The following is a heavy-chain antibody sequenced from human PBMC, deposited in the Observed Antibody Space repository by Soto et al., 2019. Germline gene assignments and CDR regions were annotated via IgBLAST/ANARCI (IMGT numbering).Heavy chain of an antibody. V-gene: IGHV1-2*02. CDR2: INPDSGAT. Sequence: QVQLGQSGAEVKKPGASVKISCKASGYGFVRYYIHWVRQAPGQGLEWMGWINPDSGATSYQKRFLGSVTITSDTYLKTAYMNVPGLTSDDPAIYFCSRSYRQLAPILELWGPGTLVTVSS. J-gene: IGHJ4*03. D-gene: IGHD1-7*01. CDR1: GYGFVRYY. CDR3: SRSYRQLAPILEL.